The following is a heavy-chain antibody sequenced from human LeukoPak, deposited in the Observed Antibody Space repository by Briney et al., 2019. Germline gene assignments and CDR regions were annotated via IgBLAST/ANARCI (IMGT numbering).Heavy chain of an antibody. CDR1: GFTFSTYA. CDR2: IPYDGSNK. J-gene: IGHJ4*02. CDR3: ARAEGYGGELDS. D-gene: IGHD4-23*01. Sequence: GRSLRLSCAASGFTFSTYAMHWVRRAPGKGLEWVAVIPYDGSNKYYADSVKGRFTISRENSKNRLYLQMNSLRAEDTAVYYCARAEGYGGELDSWGQGTLVTVSS. V-gene: IGHV3-30*04.